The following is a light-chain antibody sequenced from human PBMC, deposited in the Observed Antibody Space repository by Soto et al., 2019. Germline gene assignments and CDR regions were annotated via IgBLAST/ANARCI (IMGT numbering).Light chain of an antibody. Sequence: IVLTQSPGTLSLSPGERATLSCRASQNLIRNYIAWYQQKPGQAPRLLIYGASSRATGIPDRFSGRGSGTDFTLTISRLEAEDFAVYYCQQYGSSLWTFGQGTKVEIK. V-gene: IGKV3-20*01. CDR3: QQYGSSLWT. J-gene: IGKJ1*01. CDR2: GAS. CDR1: QNLIRNY.